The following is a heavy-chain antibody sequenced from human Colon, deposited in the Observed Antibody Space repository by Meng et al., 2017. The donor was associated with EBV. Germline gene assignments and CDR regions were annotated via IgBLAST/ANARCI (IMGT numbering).Heavy chain of an antibody. CDR1: GGSFRDYY. CDR3: ARRGPSGNFSP. D-gene: IGHD3-10*01. Sequence: QVHLQPWGAGLLNPSETLSRSCAVYGGSFRDYYWTWIRHPPGKGLEWIGEIDHRGNTKYNPSLKSRVTISLDTSKKQFSLKVSSVTAADSAVYYCARRGPSGNFSPWSQGALVTVSS. V-gene: IGHV4-34*01. J-gene: IGHJ5*02. CDR2: IDHRGNT.